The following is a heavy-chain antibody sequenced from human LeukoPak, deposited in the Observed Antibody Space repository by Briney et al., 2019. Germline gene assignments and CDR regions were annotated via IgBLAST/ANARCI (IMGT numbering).Heavy chain of an antibody. CDR1: GFTFSGYW. V-gene: IGHV3-7*03. CDR2: IQQGGGEK. CDR3: ARAGGNSGYNSQFNWFDT. D-gene: IGHD5-12*01. J-gene: IGHJ5*02. Sequence: PGGSLRLSCTASGFTFSGYWMGWVRQPPGKGLEWVADIQQGGGEKHYVDSAKGRFTISRDNAKNSLYLQMNSLRAEDTAVYYCARAGGNSGYNSQFNWFDTWGQGTLVTVSS.